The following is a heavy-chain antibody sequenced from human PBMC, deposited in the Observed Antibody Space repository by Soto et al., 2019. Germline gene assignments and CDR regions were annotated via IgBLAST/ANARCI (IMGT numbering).Heavy chain of an antibody. Sequence: SETLSLTCAVYGGSFSGYYWNWIRQPPGKGLEWIGEINHSGSTYYNPSFKSRVTISVDRSKNQFSLKLNSVTAADTAVYYCARQGPYGMDVWGQGTTVTVSS. CDR3: ARQGPYGMDV. CDR2: INHSGST. V-gene: IGHV4-34*01. CDR1: GGSFSGYY. J-gene: IGHJ6*02.